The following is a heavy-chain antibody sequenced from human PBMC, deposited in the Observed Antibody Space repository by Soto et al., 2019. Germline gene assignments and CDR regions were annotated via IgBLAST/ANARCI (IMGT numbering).Heavy chain of an antibody. J-gene: IGHJ4*02. CDR2: IWYDGNTK. D-gene: IGHD3-10*01. Sequence: QVQLVESGGGVVQPGRSLRLSCAASGSTFSNYGMHWVRQAPGKGLEWVAVIWYDGNTKFYPDSVKGRFTISRDNSKNTMYLQMNSLRAEDTAVYYCATVDNYYGSGLWGQGTLVTVSS. V-gene: IGHV3-33*01. CDR1: GSTFSNYG. CDR3: ATVDNYYGSGL.